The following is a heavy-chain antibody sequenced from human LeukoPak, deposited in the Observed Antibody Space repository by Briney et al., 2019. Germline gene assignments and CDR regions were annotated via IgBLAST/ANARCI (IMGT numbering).Heavy chain of an antibody. D-gene: IGHD2-21*02. CDR2: LSSDGSNK. CDR1: GFTFSSYT. J-gene: IGHJ4*02. V-gene: IGHV3-30-3*01. Sequence: GGSLRLSCSASGFTFSSYTMHWVRQAPGKGLEWVAVLSSDGSNKYYADSVKGRFTISRDISKNTLYLQMTSLRAEDTAVYYCARGAYQIVVVTAPTYWGQGTLVTVSS. CDR3: ARGAYQIVVVTAPTY.